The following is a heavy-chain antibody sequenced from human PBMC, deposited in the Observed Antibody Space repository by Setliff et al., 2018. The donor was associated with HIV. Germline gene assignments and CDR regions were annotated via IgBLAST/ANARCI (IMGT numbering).Heavy chain of an antibody. V-gene: IGHV1-69*10. CDR3: ARVSGYYSFDAFDI. J-gene: IGHJ3*02. D-gene: IGHD3-22*01. CDR2: IIPNIGVA. Sequence: SVKVSCKASGYTFTNYDISWVRQAPGQGLEWLGGIIPNIGVANYAQKFQGRVTITADESTSTAYMQLSSLRSEDTAVYYCARVSGYYSFDAFDIWGRGTMVTVSS. CDR1: GYTFTNYD.